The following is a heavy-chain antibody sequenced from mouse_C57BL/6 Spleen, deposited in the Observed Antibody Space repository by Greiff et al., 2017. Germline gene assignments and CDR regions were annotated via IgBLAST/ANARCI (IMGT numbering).Heavy chain of an antibody. CDR2: ISDGGSYT. CDR3: ARDGKDYYGSWYFDV. V-gene: IGHV5-4*01. D-gene: IGHD1-1*01. Sequence: EVHLVESGGGLVKPGGSLKLSCAASGFTFSSYAMSWVRQTPEKRLEWVATISDGGSYTYYPDNVKGRFTISRDNAKNNLYLQMSHLKSEDTAMYYCARDGKDYYGSWYFDVWGTGTTVTVSS. CDR1: GFTFSSYA. J-gene: IGHJ1*03.